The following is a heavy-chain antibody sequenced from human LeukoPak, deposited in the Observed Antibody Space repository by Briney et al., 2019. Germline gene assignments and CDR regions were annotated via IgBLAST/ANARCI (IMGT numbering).Heavy chain of an antibody. Sequence: GRSLRLSCAASGFSFSTYAMHWVRQAPGKGLEWVALVSYNSVNKFYADSVKGRFLISRDNSKNTMYVRMNSLRFEDTAVYYCASQNYDMLTGQAYFDYWGQGTLVSVSS. CDR2: VSYNSVNK. D-gene: IGHD3-9*01. J-gene: IGHJ4*02. V-gene: IGHV3-30-3*01. CDR1: GFSFSTYA. CDR3: ASQNYDMLTGQAYFDY.